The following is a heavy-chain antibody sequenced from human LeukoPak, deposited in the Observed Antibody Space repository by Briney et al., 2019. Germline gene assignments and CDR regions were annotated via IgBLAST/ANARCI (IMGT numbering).Heavy chain of an antibody. CDR3: ARVSGYCSSTSCYRGYYYGMDV. CDR2: INHSGST. J-gene: IGHJ6*02. Sequence: SETLSLTCAVYGGSFSGYYWSWIRQPPGKGLEWIGEINHSGSTNYNPSLKSRVTISVDTSKSQFSLKLSSVTAADTAVYYCARVSGYCSSTSCYRGYYYGMDVWGQGTTVTVSS. CDR1: GGSFSGYY. D-gene: IGHD2-2*03. V-gene: IGHV4-34*01.